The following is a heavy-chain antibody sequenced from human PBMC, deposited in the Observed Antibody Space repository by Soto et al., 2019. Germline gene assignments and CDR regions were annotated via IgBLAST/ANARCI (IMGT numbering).Heavy chain of an antibody. CDR1: GFTFSNYA. CDR2: MSGSGRHT. Sequence: GGSLRLSCAASGFTFSNYAMSWVRQASGKGLEWVSAMSGSGRHTYYADSVKGRFIISRDNSKKTLYLEMNSLRAEDTAVYYCARAGGTTVTGLWHFDSWGQGTLVTVS. J-gene: IGHJ4*02. CDR3: ARAGGTTVTGLWHFDS. V-gene: IGHV3-23*01. D-gene: IGHD4-17*01.